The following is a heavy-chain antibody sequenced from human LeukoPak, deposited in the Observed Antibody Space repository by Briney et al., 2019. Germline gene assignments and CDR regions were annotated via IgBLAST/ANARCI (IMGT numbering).Heavy chain of an antibody. Sequence: GGSLRLSCAASGFTFSSYAVSWVCQAPGKGLEWVSAISGSGGGTYYADSVKGRFTISRDNSKNMVYLQMNSLSTEDTAVYYCAKTTTGYSSGRYPGWPVDYWGQGTLVTVSS. V-gene: IGHV3-23*01. J-gene: IGHJ4*02. CDR2: ISGSGGGT. CDR3: AKTTTGYSSGRYPGWPVDY. D-gene: IGHD6-19*01. CDR1: GFTFSSYA.